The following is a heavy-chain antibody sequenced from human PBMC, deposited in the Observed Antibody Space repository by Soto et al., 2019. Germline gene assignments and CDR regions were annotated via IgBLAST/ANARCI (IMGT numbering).Heavy chain of an antibody. CDR1: GFTFSSYA. J-gene: IGHJ6*02. V-gene: IGHV3-30-3*01. Sequence: GGSLRLSCAASGFTFSSYAMHWVRQAPGKGLEWVAVISYEGSNKYYADSVKGRFTISRDNSKNTLYLQMNSLRAEDTAVYYCAREGSGSYYRYYYGMDVWGQGTTVTVSS. CDR3: AREGSGSYYRYYYGMDV. D-gene: IGHD1-26*01. CDR2: ISYEGSNK.